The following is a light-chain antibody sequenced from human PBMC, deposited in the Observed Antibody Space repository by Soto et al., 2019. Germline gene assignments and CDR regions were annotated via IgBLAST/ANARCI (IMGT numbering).Light chain of an antibody. V-gene: IGKV3-11*01. Sequence: EIVLTQSPATLSLSPGERATLSCRASQSVSSYLAWYQQKPGQAPRRLIYDASNRATGIPARFSGSGSGTDFTLTISSIEPEEFAVYYCQQRSNWPSFGGGTKVEIK. J-gene: IGKJ4*02. CDR1: QSVSSY. CDR2: DAS. CDR3: QQRSNWPS.